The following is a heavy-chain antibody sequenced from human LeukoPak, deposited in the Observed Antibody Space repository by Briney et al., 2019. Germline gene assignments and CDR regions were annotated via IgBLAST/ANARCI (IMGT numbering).Heavy chain of an antibody. J-gene: IGHJ4*02. D-gene: IGHD4-17*01. CDR1: GGSISSSNW. V-gene: IGHV4-4*02. CDR3: ARGTRDGATNFDY. Sequence: SETLSLTCAVSGGSISSSNWWSWVRQPPGKGLEWIGEIYHSGSTNYNPSLKSRVTISVDKSKNQFSLKLSSVTAADTAVYYCARGTRDGATNFDYWGQGTLVTVSS. CDR2: IYHSGST.